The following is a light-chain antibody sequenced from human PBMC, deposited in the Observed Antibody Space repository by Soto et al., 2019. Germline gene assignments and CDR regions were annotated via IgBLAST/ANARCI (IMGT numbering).Light chain of an antibody. V-gene: IGKV1-5*03. Sequence: DIQMTQSPSTLSASVGDRVTITCRASQSISVWLAWYQQKAGKAPNLLIYKASRLESGVPSRFSGSGSETEFTLTISGLEPEDFAVYYCQQRINWPLTFGGGTKVDI. CDR1: QSISVW. CDR3: QQRINWPLT. J-gene: IGKJ4*01. CDR2: KAS.